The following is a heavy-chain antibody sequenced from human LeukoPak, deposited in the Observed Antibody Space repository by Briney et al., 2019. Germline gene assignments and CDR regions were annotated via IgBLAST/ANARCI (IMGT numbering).Heavy chain of an antibody. D-gene: IGHD2-15*01. V-gene: IGHV4-59*01. CDR1: GGSISSYY. CDR3: ARVAATTTYYFDY. CDR2: IYYSGST. J-gene: IGHJ4*02. Sequence: SETLSLTCTVSGGSISSYYWSWIRQPPGKGLEWIGYIYYSGSTNYNPSLKSRVTISVDTSKNQFSLKLNSVTAADTAVYYCARVAATTTYYFDYWGQGTLVTVSS.